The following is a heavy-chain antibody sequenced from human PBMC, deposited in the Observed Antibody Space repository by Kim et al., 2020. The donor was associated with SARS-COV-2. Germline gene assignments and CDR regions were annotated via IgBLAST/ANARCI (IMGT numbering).Heavy chain of an antibody. J-gene: IGHJ4*02. Sequence: SETLSLTCNVSNGSIGSRSHYWGWIRQPPGKGLEWIGSIYYSGTTYYSPSLKTRVIMSVDTSKNQFSLKLSSVTAADTAVYFCARDNQGSGSYYYGFDSWGQGTLVTVSS. CDR2: IYYSGTT. CDR3: ARDNQGSGSYYYGFDS. CDR1: NGSIGSRSHY. V-gene: IGHV4-39*07. D-gene: IGHD3-10*01.